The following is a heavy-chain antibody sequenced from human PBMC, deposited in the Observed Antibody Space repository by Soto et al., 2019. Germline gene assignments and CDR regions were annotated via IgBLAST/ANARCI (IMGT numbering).Heavy chain of an antibody. D-gene: IGHD3-9*01. CDR1: GGSISSSSYY. Sequence: QLQLQESGPGLLKPSETLSLTCTVSGGSISSSSYYCCWILQPPGKGLECIGSIYYSGSTYYNPSLKGRATISVHTYKNQFSLKLSSVTDADTAVYYCARQDYDILTGYATAYYYYMDVWGKGTTVTVSS. V-gene: IGHV4-39*01. CDR2: IYYSGST. J-gene: IGHJ6*03. CDR3: ARQDYDILTGYATAYYYYMDV.